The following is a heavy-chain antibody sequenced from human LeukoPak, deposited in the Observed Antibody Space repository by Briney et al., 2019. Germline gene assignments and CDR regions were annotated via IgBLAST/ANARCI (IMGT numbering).Heavy chain of an antibody. D-gene: IGHD2-2*01. CDR3: ARHCISPRCYYYYYMDV. Sequence: PGGSLRLSCAASGFTLVSHWMTWVRQAPGKGLEWVANIKHDGSEKYYVDSVEGRFTISRDNAKNSLSLQMNSLRAEDTAVYYCARHCISPRCYYYYYMDVWGKGTTVTVSS. V-gene: IGHV3-7*01. J-gene: IGHJ6*03. CDR1: GFTLVSHW. CDR2: IKHDGSEK.